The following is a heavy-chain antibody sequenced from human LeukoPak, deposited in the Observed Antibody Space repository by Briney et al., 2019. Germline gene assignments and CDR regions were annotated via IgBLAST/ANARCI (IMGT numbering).Heavy chain of an antibody. CDR1: GYTFTGSY. D-gene: IGHD3-22*01. Sequence: ASVKVSCKASGYTFTGSYLHWVRQAPGQGLEWMGWINPNSGGTNYAQKFQGRVTMTRDTSISTAYMELSRLRSDDTAVYYCARVITMIVVVFDIWGQGTMVTVSS. J-gene: IGHJ3*02. V-gene: IGHV1-2*02. CDR2: INPNSGGT. CDR3: ARVITMIVVVFDI.